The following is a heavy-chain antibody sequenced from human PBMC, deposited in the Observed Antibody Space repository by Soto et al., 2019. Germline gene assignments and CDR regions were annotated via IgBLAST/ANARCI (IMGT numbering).Heavy chain of an antibody. V-gene: IGHV3-66*01. CDR3: ARGEFES. CDR1: GFTVSSNY. CDR2: IFSGGKK. J-gene: IGHJ4*02. Sequence: EVQLVESGGGLVQPGGSLTLSCVASGFTVSSNYMGWVRQAPGKGLEWVSIIFSGGKKYYAESMNGRFISSRDTSKNTLYLQMNSLRADDTAVYYCARGEFESWGQGTLVTVSS.